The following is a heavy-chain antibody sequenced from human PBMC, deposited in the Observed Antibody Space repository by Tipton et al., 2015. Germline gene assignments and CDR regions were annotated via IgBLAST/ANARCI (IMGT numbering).Heavy chain of an antibody. D-gene: IGHD3-22*01. J-gene: IGHJ1*01. CDR2: IYYSGST. CDR1: GDSISSGSYY. Sequence: LRLSCTVSGDSISSGSYYWGWIRQPPGKGLEWIGYIYYSGSTNYNPSLKSRVAMSMDTSKNQFSLKLSSVIAADTAVYYCARASIIQGYYHDSSRYYLFNSWGQGTLVTVSS. CDR3: ARASIIQGYYHDSSRYYLFNS. V-gene: IGHV4-61*01.